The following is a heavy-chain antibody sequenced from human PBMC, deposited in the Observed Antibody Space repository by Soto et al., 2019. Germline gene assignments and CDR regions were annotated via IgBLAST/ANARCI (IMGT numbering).Heavy chain of an antibody. Sequence: GGSLRLSCAASGFTFSNYWIHWVRQVPGEGLVWVSSINNDGSRTWYADSVRGRIAMSRDNARNLVSLQMNSLRAEDTAVYYCGTTFEYWGQGAPVTVSS. V-gene: IGHV3-74*01. CDR3: GTTFEY. CDR1: GFTFSNYW. CDR2: INNDGSRT. J-gene: IGHJ4*02. D-gene: IGHD1-26*01.